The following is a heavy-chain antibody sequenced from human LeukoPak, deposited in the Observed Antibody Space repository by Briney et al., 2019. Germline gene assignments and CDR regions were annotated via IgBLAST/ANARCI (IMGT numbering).Heavy chain of an antibody. V-gene: IGHV3-48*03. CDR3: ARKTDRLGAVGRDRYFDL. Sequence: GGSPRFSCTASGFTFSGYEMTWVRQAPGKGLEWMSYISVNGGAMHYADSVRGRFTTSRDDAKNSLYLHMNSLRVEDTAIYYCARKTDRLGAVGRDRYFDLWGRGTLITVSS. D-gene: IGHD6-13*01. CDR2: ISVNGGAM. CDR1: GFTFSGYE. J-gene: IGHJ2*01.